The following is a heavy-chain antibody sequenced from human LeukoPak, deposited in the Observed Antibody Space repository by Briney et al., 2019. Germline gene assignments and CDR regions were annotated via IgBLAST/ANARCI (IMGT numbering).Heavy chain of an antibody. V-gene: IGHV1-2*02. CDR3: ARDKQGDSSSWYIDYYYYYMDV. CDR2: INPNSGDT. Sequence: ASVKVSCKASGYTFTGYYLHWVRQAPGQGLEWMGWINPNSGDTNFAQRFQGRVTMTRDTSISTAYMELSRLRSDDTAVYYCARDKQGDSSSWYIDYYYYYMDVWGKGTTVTISS. J-gene: IGHJ6*03. D-gene: IGHD6-13*01. CDR1: GYTFTGYY.